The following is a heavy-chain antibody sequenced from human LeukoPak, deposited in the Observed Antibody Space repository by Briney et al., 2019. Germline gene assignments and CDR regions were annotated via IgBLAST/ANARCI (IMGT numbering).Heavy chain of an antibody. Sequence: GGSLRLSCAASGFTFSSYAMSWVRQAPGKGLEWVSAISGSGGSTYYADSVKGRFTISRDNSKNTLYLQMNSLRAEDTAVYYCAKYGGYSYGQLEPVFDYWGQGTLVTVSS. CDR2: ISGSGGST. J-gene: IGHJ4*02. V-gene: IGHV3-23*01. CDR3: AKYGGYSYGQLEPVFDY. D-gene: IGHD5-18*01. CDR1: GFTFSSYA.